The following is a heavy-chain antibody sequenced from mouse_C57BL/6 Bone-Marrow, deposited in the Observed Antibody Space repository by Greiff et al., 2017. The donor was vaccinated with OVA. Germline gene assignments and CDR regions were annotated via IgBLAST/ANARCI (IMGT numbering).Heavy chain of an antibody. D-gene: IGHD1-2*01. V-gene: IGHV1-59*01. CDR2: IDPSDSYT. Sequence: QVQLKQPRAELVRPGTSVKLSCKASGYTFPSYWMHWVKQRPGQGLEWIGVIDPSDSYTNYNQKFKGKATLTVDTSSSTAYMQLSSLTSEDAAVYYCASIRGFAYWGQGTLVTVSA. CDR1: GYTFPSYW. J-gene: IGHJ3*01. CDR3: ASIRGFAY.